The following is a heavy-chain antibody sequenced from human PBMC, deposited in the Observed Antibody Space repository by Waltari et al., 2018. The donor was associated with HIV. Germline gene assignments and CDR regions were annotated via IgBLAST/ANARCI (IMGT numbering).Heavy chain of an antibody. J-gene: IGHJ5*02. CDR2: IIPYFGTS. CDR3: AWTRVKTPQVDSWFDP. CDR1: RGTFNTYG. D-gene: IGHD3-3*01. V-gene: IGHV1-69*01. Sequence: QVQLMQSGAEVKRPGSSVTVSCKASRGTFNTYGIAWVRQAPGQGLVWMGGIIPYFGTSNYAPQCDGRLTLAADESTTTAYLDLTDLTDDDTAVYFCAWTRVKTPQVDSWFDPWGRGTLVTV.